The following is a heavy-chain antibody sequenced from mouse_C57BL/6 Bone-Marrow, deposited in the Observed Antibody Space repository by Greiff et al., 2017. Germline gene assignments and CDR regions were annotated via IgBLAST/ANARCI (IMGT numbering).Heavy chain of an antibody. CDR2: IYPGDGDT. V-gene: IGHV1-82*01. D-gene: IGHD2-1*01. CDR3: ARYGNSYYAMDY. CDR1: GYAFSSSW. Sequence: VKLQESGPELVKPGASVKISCKASGYAFSSSWMNWVKQRPGKGLEWIGRIYPGDGDTNYNGKFKGKATLTADKSSSTAYMQLSSLTSEDSAVYFCARYGNSYYAMDYWGQGTSVTVSS. J-gene: IGHJ4*01.